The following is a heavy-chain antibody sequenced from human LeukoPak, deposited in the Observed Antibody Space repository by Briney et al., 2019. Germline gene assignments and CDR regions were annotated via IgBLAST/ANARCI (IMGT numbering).Heavy chain of an antibody. CDR2: ITGSGGST. Sequence: PGGSLRLSCAASGFTFVNYAMTWVRQAPGQGLECVSVITGSGGSTNYADSAKGRFTISRDNSKNTLYLQMNSLRAEDTAVYYCARAMRGYQLLPDYWGQGTLVTVSS. V-gene: IGHV3-23*01. CDR3: ARAMRGYQLLPDY. D-gene: IGHD2-2*01. J-gene: IGHJ4*02. CDR1: GFTFVNYA.